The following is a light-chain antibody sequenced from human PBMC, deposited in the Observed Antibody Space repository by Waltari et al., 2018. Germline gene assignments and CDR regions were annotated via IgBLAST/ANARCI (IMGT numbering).Light chain of an antibody. V-gene: IGKV3-20*01. Sequence: EIVLTQSPGTLSLSPGERATLYCRASQSVSSSYLAWYQQKPGQAPRHLIYGASSRDTGIPDRVRGRGAGTDVNLSISRLEPEDFAVYYCQQYGSSPRTFGQGTKVEIK. CDR3: QQYGSSPRT. CDR2: GAS. CDR1: QSVSSSY. J-gene: IGKJ1*01.